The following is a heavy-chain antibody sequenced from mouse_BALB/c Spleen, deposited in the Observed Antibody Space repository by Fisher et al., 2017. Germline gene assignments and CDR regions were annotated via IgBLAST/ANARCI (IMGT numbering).Heavy chain of an antibody. Sequence: KFKGKATFTADTSSNTAYMQLSSLTSEDSAVYYCARGSYYGYAMDYWGQGTSVTVPQ. V-gene: IGHV1-9*01. D-gene: IGHD1-1*01. J-gene: IGHJ4*01. CDR3: ARGSYYGYAMDY.